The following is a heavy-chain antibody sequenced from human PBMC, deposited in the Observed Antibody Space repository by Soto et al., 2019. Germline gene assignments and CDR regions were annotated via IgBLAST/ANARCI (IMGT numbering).Heavy chain of an antibody. V-gene: IGHV1-69*01. CDR3: AREGNCSGGSCYGSFGF. J-gene: IGHJ4*02. D-gene: IGHD2-15*01. CDR2: IIPIFGTA. Sequence: QVQLVQSGAEVKKPGSSVKVSCKASGGTFSSYAISWVRQAPGQGLEWMGGIIPIFGTANYAQKFQGRVTITADESTSTAYMELSSMRSEDTAVYYCAREGNCSGGSCYGSFGFWGQGTLVTVSS. CDR1: GGTFSSYA.